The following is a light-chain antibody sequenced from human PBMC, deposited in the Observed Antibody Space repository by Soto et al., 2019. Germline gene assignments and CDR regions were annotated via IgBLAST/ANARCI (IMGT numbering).Light chain of an antibody. CDR3: LQHHSYPWT. CDR2: AAS. Sequence: DIRMTQSPSSLSASIGDRVTITCRASQGISNDLGWYQQKPGLAPKRLISAASTLQSGFPARFRGSGSGTEFSLTISGLQTEDFATYYCLQHHSYPWTFGQGTKVEIQ. CDR1: QGISND. V-gene: IGKV1-17*01. J-gene: IGKJ1*01.